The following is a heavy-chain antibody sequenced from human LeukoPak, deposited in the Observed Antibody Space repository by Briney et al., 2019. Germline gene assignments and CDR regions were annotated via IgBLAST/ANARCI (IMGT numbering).Heavy chain of an antibody. CDR2: IYTSGST. V-gene: IGHV4-4*07. Sequence: SETLSLTGTVSGASISSYYWSWIRQPAGKGLEWIGRIYTSGSTNYNPSLKSRVTLSVDTSKNQFSLKLRSVTAADTAVYYCARDYGGWRFDYWGQGTLVTVSS. J-gene: IGHJ4*02. CDR3: ARDYGGWRFDY. CDR1: GASISSYY. D-gene: IGHD2-8*01.